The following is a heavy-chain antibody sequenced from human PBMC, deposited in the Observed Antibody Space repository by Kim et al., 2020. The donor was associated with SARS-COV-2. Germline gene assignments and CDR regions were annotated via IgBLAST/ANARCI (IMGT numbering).Heavy chain of an antibody. CDR3: ARGYCSCGYCYSFDY. J-gene: IGHJ4*02. Sequence: ADSVKGRFTTSRDNAKHTLYLQMNGLRAEDTAVYYCARGYCSCGYCYSFDYWGQGTLVTVSS. D-gene: IGHD2-15*01. V-gene: IGHV3-74*01.